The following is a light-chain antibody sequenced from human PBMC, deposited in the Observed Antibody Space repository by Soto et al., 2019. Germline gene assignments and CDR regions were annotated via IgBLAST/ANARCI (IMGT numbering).Light chain of an antibody. CDR3: QQLQSYPFT. CDR2: ETS. V-gene: IGKV1-9*01. J-gene: IGKJ3*01. CDR1: QGIYSS. Sequence: DIQLPQAPSFLSASLGDRDTITCRASQGIYSSLAWYQQKPGEAPNVLIYETSTLQSGVPSRFSGSGSRTEFTLTISSLQPEDFATYYCQQLQSYPFTFGPGTNVDIK.